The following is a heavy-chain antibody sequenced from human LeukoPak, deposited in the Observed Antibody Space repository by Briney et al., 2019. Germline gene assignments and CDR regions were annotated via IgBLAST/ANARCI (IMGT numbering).Heavy chain of an antibody. CDR3: ARDLGPGLFDP. CDR2: INPSGGTT. J-gene: IGHJ5*02. Sequence: ASVKVSCKASGYTFTSYYMHWVRQAPGQGLEWMGIINPSGGTTSYAQKFQGRVTMTRDTSTSTVYMELSSLRSEDTAVYYCARDLGPGLFDPWGQGTLVTVSS. D-gene: IGHD3-16*01. V-gene: IGHV1-46*01. CDR1: GYTFTSYY.